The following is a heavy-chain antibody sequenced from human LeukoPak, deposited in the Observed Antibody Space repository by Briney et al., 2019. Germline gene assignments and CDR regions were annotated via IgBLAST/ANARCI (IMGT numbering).Heavy chain of an antibody. D-gene: IGHD3-10*01. CDR3: AKATPGLDY. J-gene: IGHJ4*02. Sequence: GGSLRLSCAASGFTFSSYDIHWVRQAPGKGLEWVAVISYDGSNKSYADSVKGRFTISRDNSKNTLYLQMNSLRAEDTAVYYCAKATPGLDYWGQGTLVTVSS. CDR1: GFTFSSYD. CDR2: ISYDGSNK. V-gene: IGHV3-30*18.